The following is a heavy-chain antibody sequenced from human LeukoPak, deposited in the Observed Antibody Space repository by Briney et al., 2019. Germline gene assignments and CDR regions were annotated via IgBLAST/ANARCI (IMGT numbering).Heavy chain of an antibody. CDR3: ARTSLSGYYYYGMDV. D-gene: IGHD1-14*01. CDR2: IYYSGST. J-gene: IGHJ6*02. CDR1: GGSISGFY. Sequence: SETLSLTCTVSGGSISGFYCSWSRQPPGKGLEWIGYIYYSGSTNYNPSLKSRVNMSVDTSKNQFSLNLSSVSVADTAVYYCARTSLSGYYYYGMDVWGQGTTVTVSS. V-gene: IGHV4-59*01.